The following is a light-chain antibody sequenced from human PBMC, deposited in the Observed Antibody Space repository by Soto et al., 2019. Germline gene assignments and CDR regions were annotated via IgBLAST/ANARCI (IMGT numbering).Light chain of an antibody. J-gene: IGKJ1*01. Sequence: EIVLTQSPATLSLSPGERATLSCRASQYVSSFLAWYQQKAGQAPRLLIYDASHRATGIPARFSGSGSGTDFTLTINSLEPEDFAFYYCQQRYNWPPTFGQGTKV. V-gene: IGKV3-11*01. CDR1: QYVSSF. CDR2: DAS. CDR3: QQRYNWPPT.